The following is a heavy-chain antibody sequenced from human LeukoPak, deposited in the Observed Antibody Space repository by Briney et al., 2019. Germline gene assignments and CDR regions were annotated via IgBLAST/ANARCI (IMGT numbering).Heavy chain of an antibody. CDR1: GYTLTELS. CDR2: FDPEDGET. Sequence: ASVKVSCKVSGYTLTELSMHWVRQAPGKGLEWMGGFDPEDGETIYAQKSQGRVTMTEDTSTDTAYMELSSLRSEDTAVYYCATVNDFVDTAMVTFVYWGQGTLVTVSS. V-gene: IGHV1-24*01. D-gene: IGHD5-18*01. J-gene: IGHJ4*02. CDR3: ATVNDFVDTAMVTFVY.